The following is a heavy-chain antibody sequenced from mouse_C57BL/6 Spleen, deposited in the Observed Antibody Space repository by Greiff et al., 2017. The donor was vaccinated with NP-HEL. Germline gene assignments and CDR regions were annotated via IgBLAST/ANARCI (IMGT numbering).Heavy chain of an antibody. J-gene: IGHJ3*01. V-gene: IGHV1-64*01. D-gene: IGHD1-1*01. CDR1: GYTFTSYW. CDR2: IHPTSGST. CDR3: ATALYYYGSSYGAY. Sequence: QVQLQQPGAELVKPGASVKLSCKASGYTFTSYWMHWVKQRPGQGLEWIGMIHPTSGSTNYNEKFKSKATLTVDKSSSTAYMQLSSLTSEDSSVYDSATALYYYGSSYGAYWGQGTLVTVSA.